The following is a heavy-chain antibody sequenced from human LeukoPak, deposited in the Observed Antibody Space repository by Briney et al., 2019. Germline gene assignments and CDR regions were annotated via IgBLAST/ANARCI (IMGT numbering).Heavy chain of an antibody. J-gene: IGHJ4*02. CDR1: GFTFSSYG. CDR2: IRYDGSNK. D-gene: IGHD6-6*01. CDR3: AKDEEYSSSTGRAY. Sequence: GGSLRLSCAASGFTFSSYGMHWVRQAPGKGLEWVAFIRYDGSNKYYADSVKGRFTISRDNSKNTLYLQMNSLRAEDTAVYYCAKDEEYSSSTGRAYWGQGTLVTVSS. V-gene: IGHV3-30*02.